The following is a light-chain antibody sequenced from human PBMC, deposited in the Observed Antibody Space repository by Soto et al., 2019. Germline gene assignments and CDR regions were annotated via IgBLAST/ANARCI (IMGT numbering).Light chain of an antibody. CDR1: SSNIGGNS. CDR3: GTWDINLDTVV. Sequence: SVSAAPGQRFTLSCSGSSSNIGGNSVSWYQVVPRTAPKLLIYDNHKRHSGVPDRFSGSKSGTSATLGIADLHAGDEAHYYCGTWDINLDTVVFGGGTKVTVL. J-gene: IGLJ2*01. CDR2: DNH. V-gene: IGLV1-51*01.